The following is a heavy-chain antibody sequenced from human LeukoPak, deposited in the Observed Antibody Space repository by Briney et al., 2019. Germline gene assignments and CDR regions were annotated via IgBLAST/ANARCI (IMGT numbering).Heavy chain of an antibody. CDR1: GFTLRDYW. V-gene: IGHV3-74*01. Sequence: GGSLRLSCAASGFTLRDYWMHWVREVPGAGPVWVSRINGDCRSTTYADSVKGRFTISRDKSKNTIFLQMTSLRDEDTGVYYCTRGGVTGQMAAFDYWRQGALVTVCS. CDR3: TRGGVTGQMAAFDY. J-gene: IGHJ4*02. CDR2: INGDCRST. D-gene: IGHD3-9*01.